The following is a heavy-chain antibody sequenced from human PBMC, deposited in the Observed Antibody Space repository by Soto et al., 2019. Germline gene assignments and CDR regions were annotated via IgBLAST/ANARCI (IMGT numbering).Heavy chain of an antibody. CDR1: GGSISSYY. V-gene: IGHV4-4*07. CDR3: ARDHYYSSGYWSHALDI. D-gene: IGHD3-22*01. CDR2: IHSSGSS. J-gene: IGHJ3*02. Sequence: PSETPSLTCTASGGSISSYYWNWIRQPAGKGLESIGRIHSSGSSSYNPSLKSRATMSEDTSNNQFFLKLNSVTAADTAVYYCARDHYYSSGYWSHALDIWGQVTMVTVSS.